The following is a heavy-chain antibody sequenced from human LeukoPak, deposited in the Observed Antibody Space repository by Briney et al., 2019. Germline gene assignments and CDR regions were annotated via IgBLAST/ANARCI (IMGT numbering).Heavy chain of an antibody. CDR3: ASHYGP. D-gene: IGHD3-10*01. CDR2: IYDSGST. V-gene: IGHV4-39*01. Sequence: SETLSLTCTVSGGSIRSSYYYWGWIRQPPGTGLEWIGSIYDSGSTYYSPSLKSRVTISVDTSKNQFSLKLNSVTAADTAVYYCASHYGPWGQGTLVTVSS. CDR1: GGSIRSSYYY. J-gene: IGHJ5*02.